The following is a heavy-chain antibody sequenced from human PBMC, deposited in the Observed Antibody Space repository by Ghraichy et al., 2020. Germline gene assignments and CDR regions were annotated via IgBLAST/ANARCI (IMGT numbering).Heavy chain of an antibody. D-gene: IGHD1-26*01. J-gene: IGHJ3*02. CDR1: GFTFGDYA. V-gene: IGHV3-49*04. Sequence: GSLRLSCTASGFTFGDYAMSWVRQAPGKGLEWVGFIRSKAYGGTTEYAASVKGRFTISRDDSKSIAYLQMNSLKTEDTAVYYCTRDLANSGSYYDGAFDIWGQGTMVTVSS. CDR3: TRDLANSGSYYDGAFDI. CDR2: IRSKAYGGTT.